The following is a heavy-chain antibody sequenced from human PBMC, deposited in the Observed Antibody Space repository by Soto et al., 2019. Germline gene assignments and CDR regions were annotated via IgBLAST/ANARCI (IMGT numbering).Heavy chain of an antibody. J-gene: IGHJ6*02. CDR3: ARSPPSEYYYDSSGFVAGMDA. CDR2: INPNSGGT. D-gene: IGHD3-22*01. Sequence: ASVKVSCKASGYTFTGYYMHWVRQAPGKGLEWMGWINPNSGGTNYAQKFQGWVTMTRDTSISTAYMELSRLRSDDTAVYYCARSPPSEYYYDSSGFVAGMDAWGQGTTVTVSS. CDR1: GYTFTGYY. V-gene: IGHV1-2*04.